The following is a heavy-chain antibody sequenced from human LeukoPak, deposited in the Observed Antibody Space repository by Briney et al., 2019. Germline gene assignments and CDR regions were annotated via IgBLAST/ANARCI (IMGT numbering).Heavy chain of an antibody. D-gene: IGHD3-10*01. CDR2: INPNSGGT. J-gene: IGHJ4*02. Sequence: ASVKVSCKASGYTFTGYYMHWVRQAPGQGLEWMGWINPNSGGTNYAQKFQGRVTMTRDTSISTAYMELSSLRSEDTAVYYCAREGRGTYYGSGSHWGQGTLVTVSS. CDR1: GYTFTGYY. V-gene: IGHV1-2*02. CDR3: AREGRGTYYGSGSH.